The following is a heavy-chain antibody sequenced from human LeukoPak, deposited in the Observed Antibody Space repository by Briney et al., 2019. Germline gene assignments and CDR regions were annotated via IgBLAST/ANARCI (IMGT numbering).Heavy chain of an antibody. J-gene: IGHJ6*03. CDR2: IIPIFGTA. D-gene: IGHD6-6*01. Sequence: SVKVSCKASGGTFSSYAISWVRQAPGQGLEWMGGIIPIFGTANYAQKFQGRVTITTDESTSTAYMELSSLRSEETAVYYCARVRYSSSSLSYYYMDVWGKGTTVTVSS. V-gene: IGHV1-69*05. CDR1: GGTFSSYA. CDR3: ARVRYSSSSLSYYYMDV.